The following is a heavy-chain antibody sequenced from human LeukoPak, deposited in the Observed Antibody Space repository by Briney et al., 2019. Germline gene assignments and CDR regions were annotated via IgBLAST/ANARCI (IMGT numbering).Heavy chain of an antibody. Sequence: GGSLRLSCAVSGFTFNTYAMHWVRQAPGKGLEWVAVISYDGSNKYYADSVKGRFTISRDNSKNTLYLQMNSLREEDTAVYYCARGYDYVWGSYRYYYFDYWGQGTLVTVSS. CDR3: ARGYDYVWGSYRYYYFDY. V-gene: IGHV3-30*04. CDR2: ISYDGSNK. J-gene: IGHJ4*02. CDR1: GFTFNTYA. D-gene: IGHD3-16*02.